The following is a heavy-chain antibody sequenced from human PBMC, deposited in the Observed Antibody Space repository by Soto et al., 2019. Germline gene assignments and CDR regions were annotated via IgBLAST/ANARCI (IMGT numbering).Heavy chain of an antibody. J-gene: IGHJ6*02. CDR3: AWCIQGDYYCAMDV. CDR1: GYTFYSHS. D-gene: IGHD5-18*01. V-gene: IGHV1-18*01. Sequence: QAQLVQSGAEVRKPGASVKVSCKASGYTFYSHSISWVRQAPGQGLEWMGRINADYGNTQYAQKFRGRVTMTTDTSTITVCMELMTLRSADTAVYYCAWCIQGDYYCAMDVWGQGTTVTVSS. CDR2: INADYGNT.